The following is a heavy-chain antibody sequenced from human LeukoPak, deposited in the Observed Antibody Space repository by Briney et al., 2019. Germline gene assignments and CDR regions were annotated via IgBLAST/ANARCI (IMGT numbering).Heavy chain of an antibody. CDR2: ISGTGGST. CDR3: AKDVSAGSGSYSPFDY. J-gene: IGHJ4*02. V-gene: IGHV3-23*01. CDR1: GFTFSSYA. D-gene: IGHD3-10*01. Sequence: GGPLRLSCAASGFTFSSYAMSWVRQAPGKGLEWVSAISGTGGSTYYADSVKGRFTISRDNSKNTLYLQMNSLRAEDTAVYYCAKDVSAGSGSYSPFDYWGQGTLVTVSS.